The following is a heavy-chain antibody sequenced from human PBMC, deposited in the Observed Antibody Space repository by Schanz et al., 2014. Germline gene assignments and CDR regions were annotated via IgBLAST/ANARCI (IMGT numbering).Heavy chain of an antibody. CDR3: ARKVVATIGGYYDN. J-gene: IGHJ4*02. D-gene: IGHD5-12*01. CDR2: IGTSGGT. V-gene: IGHV3-23*01. Sequence: DVQLLESGGGLVQPGGSLRLSCAASGFTFSIYAMHWVRQAPGKGLEWVSTIGTSGGTNYAESVKGRFTISRDNAENTLFLQMNSLRAEDTAVYYCARKVVATIGGYYDNWGQGTLVIVSS. CDR1: GFTFSIYA.